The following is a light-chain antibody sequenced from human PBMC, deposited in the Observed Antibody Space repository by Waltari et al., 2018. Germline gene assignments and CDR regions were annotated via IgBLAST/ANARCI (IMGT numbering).Light chain of an antibody. CDR3: QQYGSSPYT. J-gene: IGKJ2*01. CDR1: QSVSSSY. Sequence: EIVLTQSPGTLSLSPGERAPLSCRASQSVSSSYLAWYQQKPGQAPRLLIYGASSRATGIPDRFSGSGSETDFTLTISRLEPEDFAVYYCQQYGSSPYTFGQGTKLEIK. CDR2: GAS. V-gene: IGKV3-20*01.